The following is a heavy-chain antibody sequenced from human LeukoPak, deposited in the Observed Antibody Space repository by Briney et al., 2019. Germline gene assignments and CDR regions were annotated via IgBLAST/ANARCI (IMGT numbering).Heavy chain of an antibody. Sequence: PSETLSLTCTVSGGSISSSSYYWGWIRQPPGKGLEWIGSIYYSGSTYYNPSLKSRVTISVDTSKNQFSLNLSSVTAADTAVYYCAKQEIGLRSFDPWGQGTLVTVSS. D-gene: IGHD3/OR15-3a*01. CDR3: AKQEIGLRSFDP. J-gene: IGHJ5*02. CDR1: GGSISSSSYY. CDR2: IYYSGST. V-gene: IGHV4-39*01.